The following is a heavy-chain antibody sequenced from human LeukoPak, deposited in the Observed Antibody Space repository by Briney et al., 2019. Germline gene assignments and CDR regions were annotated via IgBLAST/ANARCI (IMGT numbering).Heavy chain of an antibody. V-gene: IGHV5-51*01. Sequence: ESLKISCKGSGYSFSNYWIAWVRRMPGKGLEWMGILFPADSDTRYSPSLQGQVTISVDKSINTAYLQWSSLKASDSAMYYCARPPGVGATSFDYWGQGTLVTVSS. CDR3: ARPPGVGATSFDY. D-gene: IGHD1-26*01. CDR1: GYSFSNYW. CDR2: LFPADSDT. J-gene: IGHJ4*02.